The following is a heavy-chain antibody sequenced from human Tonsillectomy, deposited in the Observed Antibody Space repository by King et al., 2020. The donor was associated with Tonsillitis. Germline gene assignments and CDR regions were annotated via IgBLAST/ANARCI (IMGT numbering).Heavy chain of an antibody. D-gene: IGHD3-22*01. V-gene: IGHV4-4*07. CDR3: ARETYFYGSSGSPVYYFDY. J-gene: IGHJ4*02. CDR2: IYTSGST. Sequence: VQLQESGPGLVKPSETLSLTCTVSGGSISSYYWSWIRQPAGKGLEWIGRIYTSGSTNYNPSLKSRVTMSVDTSKNQFSLKLNSVTAADTAVYYCARETYFYGSSGSPVYYFDYWGQGTLVTVSS. CDR1: GGSISSYY.